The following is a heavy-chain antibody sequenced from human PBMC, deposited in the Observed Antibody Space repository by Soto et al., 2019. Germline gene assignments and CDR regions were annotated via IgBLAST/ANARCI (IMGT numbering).Heavy chain of an antibody. CDR3: SKAAVPDYYDSSGYCPFDY. D-gene: IGHD3-22*01. J-gene: IGHJ4*02. V-gene: IGHV3-30*18. CDR2: ISYDGSNK. Sequence: GGSLRLSCSASGFTFSSYGMHWVRQAPGKGLEWVAVISYDGSNKYYADSVKGRFTISRDNSKNTLYLQMNSLRAEDTALFYCSKAAVPDYYDSSGYCPFDYWGQGTLVTVSS. CDR1: GFTFSSYG.